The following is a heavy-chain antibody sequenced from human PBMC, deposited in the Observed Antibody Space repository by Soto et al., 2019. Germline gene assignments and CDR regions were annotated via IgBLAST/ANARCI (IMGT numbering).Heavy chain of an antibody. Sequence: ASVKVSCKASGYTFTSYGISWVRQAPGQGLEWMGWISAYNGNTNYAQKLQGRVTMTTDTSTSTAYMELSSLRSEDTAVYYCATIPGIAAAGAIINWFDPWGQGTLVTVSS. CDR3: ATIPGIAAAGAIINWFDP. CDR1: GYTFTSYG. V-gene: IGHV1-18*01. CDR2: ISAYNGNT. D-gene: IGHD6-13*01. J-gene: IGHJ5*02.